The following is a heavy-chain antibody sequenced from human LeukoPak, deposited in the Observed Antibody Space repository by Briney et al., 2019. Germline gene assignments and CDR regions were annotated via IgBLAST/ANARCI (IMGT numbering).Heavy chain of an antibody. J-gene: IGHJ4*02. CDR2: IYSGGPT. CDR1: GFTFSSLH. D-gene: IGHD3-10*01. Sequence: GGSLGLSCAASGFTFSSLHMTWVRQAPGKGLEWVSLIYSGGPTSYSDSVKGRFTISRDNTKNTLYLEMNSLRAEDTAVYYCATVVGASPDYFNYWGQGTLVTVSS. V-gene: IGHV3-53*01. CDR3: ATVVGASPDYFNY.